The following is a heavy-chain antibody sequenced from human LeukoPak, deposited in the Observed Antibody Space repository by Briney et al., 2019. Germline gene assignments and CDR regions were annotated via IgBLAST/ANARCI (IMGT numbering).Heavy chain of an antibody. CDR2: ISSSSSYI. CDR1: GFTFSSYS. Sequence: PGGSLRLSCAAPGFTFSSYSMNWVRQAPGKGLEWVSSISSSSSYIYYADSVKGRFTISRDNAKNSLYLQMNSLRAEDTAVYYCARDPHTYDSSSYYLGTDYWGQGTLVTVSS. D-gene: IGHD3-22*01. CDR3: ARDPHTYDSSSYYLGTDY. J-gene: IGHJ4*02. V-gene: IGHV3-21*01.